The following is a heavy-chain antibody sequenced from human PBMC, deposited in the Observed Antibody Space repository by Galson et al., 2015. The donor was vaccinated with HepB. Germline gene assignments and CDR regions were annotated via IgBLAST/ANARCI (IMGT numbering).Heavy chain of an antibody. J-gene: IGHJ6*03. CDR1: GFTFSDYY. CDR2: ISSSGSTI. V-gene: IGHV3-11*01. D-gene: IGHD1-7*01. CDR3: ARYRTTPYGYYYYYYMDV. Sequence: SLRLSCAASGFTFSDYYMSWIRQAPGKGLEWVSYISSSGSTIYYADSVKGRFTISRDNAKNSLYLQMNSLRAEDTAVYYCARYRTTPYGYYYYYYMDVWGKGTTVTVSS.